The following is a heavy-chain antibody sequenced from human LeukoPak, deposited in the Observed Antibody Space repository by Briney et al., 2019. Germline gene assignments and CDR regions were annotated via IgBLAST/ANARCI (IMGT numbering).Heavy chain of an antibody. CDR2: LYYSGIT. J-gene: IGHJ6*03. V-gene: IGHV4-39*01. CDR1: GGSISSSSYY. CDR3: ASPYSSQYYYYYMDV. Sequence: PSETLSLTCTVSGGSISSSSYYWRWIRQPPGKGLEWIGSLYYSGITYYNPSLKRRVTISVDTSMNQFALQLNSVTAADTAVYYCASPYSSQYYYYYMDVWGKGTTVTVSS. D-gene: IGHD6-13*01.